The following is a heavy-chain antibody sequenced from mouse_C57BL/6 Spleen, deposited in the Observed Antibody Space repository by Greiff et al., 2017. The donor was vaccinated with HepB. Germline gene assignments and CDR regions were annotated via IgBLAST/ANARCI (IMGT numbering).Heavy chain of an antibody. CDR2: INPSTGGT. J-gene: IGHJ3*01. Sequence: VQLQQSGPELVKPGASVKISCKASGYSFTGYYMHWVKQSPEKSLEWIGEINPSTGGTTYNQKFKAKATLTVDKSSSTAYMQLKSLTSEDSAVYYCARDGYITTGFAYWGQGTLVTVSA. CDR3: ARDGYITTGFAY. V-gene: IGHV1-42*01. CDR1: GYSFTGYY. D-gene: IGHD1-1*01.